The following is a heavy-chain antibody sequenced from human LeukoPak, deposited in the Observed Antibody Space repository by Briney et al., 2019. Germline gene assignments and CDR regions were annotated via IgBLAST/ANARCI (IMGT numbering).Heavy chain of an antibody. CDR2: INHSGST. D-gene: IGHD6-13*01. CDR1: GGSFSGYY. J-gene: IGHJ3*02. Sequence: SETLSLTCAVYGGSFSGYYWSWIRQPPGKGVEWIGEINHSGSTNYNPSLKSRVTISVDTSKNQFSLKLSSVTAADTAVYYCARGPGYSSTTDAFEIWGQGTMVTVSS. V-gene: IGHV4-34*01. CDR3: ARGPGYSSTTDAFEI.